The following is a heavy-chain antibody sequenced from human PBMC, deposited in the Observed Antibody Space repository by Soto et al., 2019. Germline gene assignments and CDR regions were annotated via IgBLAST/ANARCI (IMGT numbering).Heavy chain of an antibody. J-gene: IGHJ6*02. V-gene: IGHV1-69*12. D-gene: IGHD4-17*01. CDR1: GGTFSSYA. CDR3: ARRTTVPDTSYYYDGMDV. Sequence: QVQLVQSGAEVKKPGSSVKVSCKASGGTFSSYAISWVRQAPGQGLEWMGGIIPIFGTANYAQKFQGRVTITADESTSTAYMELSSLRSEDTAVYYCARRTTVPDTSYYYDGMDVWGQGTTVTVSS. CDR2: IIPIFGTA.